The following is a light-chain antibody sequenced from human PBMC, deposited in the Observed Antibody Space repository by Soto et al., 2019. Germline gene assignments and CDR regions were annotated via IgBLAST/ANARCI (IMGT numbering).Light chain of an antibody. CDR2: GAS. CDR3: QQYNNCPPYT. Sequence: EIVMTQSPATLSLSPGERATLSCRASQSVSSNLAWYQQKPGQAPRLLIYGASTRATDIPARFSGSGSGTEFTLIISSLQSEDFAVYYCQQYNNCPPYTFGQGTKLEIK. J-gene: IGKJ2*01. V-gene: IGKV3-15*01. CDR1: QSVSSN.